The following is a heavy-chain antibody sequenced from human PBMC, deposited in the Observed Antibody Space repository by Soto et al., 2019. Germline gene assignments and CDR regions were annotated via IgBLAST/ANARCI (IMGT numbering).Heavy chain of an antibody. J-gene: IGHJ3*02. CDR1: GFTFDDYA. V-gene: IGHV3-9*01. CDR3: AKDKASDYIWGSYRYRGRAFDI. Sequence: GGSLRLSCAASGFTFDDYAMHWVLQAPWKGLEWVSGISWNSGSIGYADSVKGRFTISRDNAKNSLYLQMNSLRAEDTALYYCAKDKASDYIWGSYRYRGRAFDIWGQGTMVTVSS. D-gene: IGHD3-16*02. CDR2: ISWNSGSI.